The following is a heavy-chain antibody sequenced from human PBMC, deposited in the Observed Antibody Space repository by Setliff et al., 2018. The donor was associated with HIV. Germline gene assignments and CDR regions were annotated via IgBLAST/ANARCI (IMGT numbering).Heavy chain of an antibody. CDR2: IYNDGVNR. CDR3: ARDFKSGYVDY. J-gene: IGHJ4*02. D-gene: IGHD2-15*01. Sequence: GESLRLSCAAAGFIFSDYGIHWVRQAPGKGLEWVAVIYNDGVNRYFGDFVGGRFTISRDNSRNTVNLQMNSLRGDDTAVYYCARDFKSGYVDYLGQGIPVTVSS. CDR1: GFIFSDYG. V-gene: IGHV3-33*01.